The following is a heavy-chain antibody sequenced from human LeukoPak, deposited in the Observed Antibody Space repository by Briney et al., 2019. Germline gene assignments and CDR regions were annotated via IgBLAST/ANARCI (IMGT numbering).Heavy chain of an antibody. J-gene: IGHJ4*02. V-gene: IGHV4-34*01. D-gene: IGHD3-22*01. CDR2: INHSGST. CDR3: ARTAYYYDSSGYPY. Sequence: GSLRLSCAASGFNLNIYSMNWVRQPPGKGLEWIGEINHSGSTNYNPSLKSRVTISVDTSKNQFSLKLSSVTAADTAVYYCARTAYYYDSSGYPYWGQGTLVTVSS. CDR1: GFNLNIYS.